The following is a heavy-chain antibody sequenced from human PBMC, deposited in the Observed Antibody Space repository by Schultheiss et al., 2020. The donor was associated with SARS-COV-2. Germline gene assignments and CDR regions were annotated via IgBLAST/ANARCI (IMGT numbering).Heavy chain of an antibody. D-gene: IGHD5-24*01. CDR2: ISYDGSNK. V-gene: IGHV3-30*14. Sequence: GGSLRLSCAASGFTFSSYAMHWVRQAPGKGLEWVAVISYDGSNKYYADSVKGRFTISRDNSKNTLYLQMNSLRAEDTAVYYCAKDFGDGYNFDYWGQGTLVTVSS. J-gene: IGHJ4*02. CDR1: GFTFSSYA. CDR3: AKDFGDGYNFDY.